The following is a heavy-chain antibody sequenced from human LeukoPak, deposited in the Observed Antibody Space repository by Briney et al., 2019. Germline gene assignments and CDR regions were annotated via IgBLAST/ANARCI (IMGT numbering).Heavy chain of an antibody. CDR3: ARTWRPYYYYGMDV. CDR1: GFTFSSYA. CDR2: ISYDGSNK. J-gene: IGHJ6*02. Sequence: PGRSLRLSCAASGFTFSSYAMHWVRQAPGRGLEWVAVISYDGSNKYYADSVKGRFTISRDNSKNTLYLQMNSLRAEDTAVYYCARTWRPYYYYGMDVWGQGTTDTVSS. V-gene: IGHV3-30*04.